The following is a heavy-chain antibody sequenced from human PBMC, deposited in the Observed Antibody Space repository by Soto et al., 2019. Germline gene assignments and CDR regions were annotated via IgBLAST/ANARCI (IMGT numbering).Heavy chain of an antibody. CDR2: IIPILGIA. J-gene: IGHJ6*02. V-gene: IGHV1-69*04. D-gene: IGHD3-3*01. CDR1: GGTFSSYT. CDR3: ARDQAGSITIFGVVTERYYYYYGMDV. Sequence: ASVKVSCKASGGTFSSYTISWVRQAPGQGLEWMGRIIPILGIANYAQKFQGRVTITADKSTSTAYMELSSLRSEDTAVYYCARDQAGSITIFGVVTERYYYYYGMDVWGQGTTVTVSS.